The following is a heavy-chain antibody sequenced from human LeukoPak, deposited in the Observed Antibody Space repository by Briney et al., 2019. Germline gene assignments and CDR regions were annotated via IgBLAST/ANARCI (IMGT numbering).Heavy chain of an antibody. D-gene: IGHD2-15*01. V-gene: IGHV3-21*01. CDR1: GFTFSSYS. CDR3: ARDLEAGYCSGGSCSDDY. J-gene: IGHJ4*02. CDR2: ISSSSSYV. Sequence: GGSLRLSCAASGFTFSSYSMTWVRQAPGKRLEWVSSISSSSSYVYYADSVKGRFTISRDNAKNSLYLQMNSLRAEDTAVYYCARDLEAGYCSGGSCSDDYWGQGTLVTVSS.